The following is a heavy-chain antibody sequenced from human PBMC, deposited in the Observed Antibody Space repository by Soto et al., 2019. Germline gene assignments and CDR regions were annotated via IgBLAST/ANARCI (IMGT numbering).Heavy chain of an antibody. CDR2: IGTAGDP. CDR1: AFTLSTYD. CDR3: ARTYPGLDAFDI. D-gene: IGHD3-9*01. J-gene: IGHJ3*02. Sequence: WGSLRLSCSPSAFTLSTYDMHWVRQATGKGLEWVSAIGTAGDPYYPGSVKGRFTISRENAKNSLYLQMNSLRAGDTAVYYCARTYPGLDAFDIWGQGTMVTVS. V-gene: IGHV3-13*05.